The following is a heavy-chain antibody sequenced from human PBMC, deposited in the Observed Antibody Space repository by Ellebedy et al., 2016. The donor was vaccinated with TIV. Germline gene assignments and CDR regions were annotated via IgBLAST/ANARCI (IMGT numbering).Heavy chain of an antibody. Sequence: PGGSLRPSCAASGFTFSDYYTSWIRQAPGKGLEWVSSISTSGSTIYDADSVNGRFTISRDNSKNTVYLQMNSLRHEDTAVYYCGSVFEYWGQGTLVTVSS. CDR1: GFTFSDYY. CDR2: ISTSGSTI. CDR3: GSVFEY. V-gene: IGHV3-11*04. J-gene: IGHJ4*02.